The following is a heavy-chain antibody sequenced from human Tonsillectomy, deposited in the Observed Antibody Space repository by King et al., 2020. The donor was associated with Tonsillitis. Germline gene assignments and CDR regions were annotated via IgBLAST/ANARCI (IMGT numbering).Heavy chain of an antibody. CDR1: GGSISSSDPH. CDR3: ARYVSGRFDY. Sequence: QLQESGPGVVKPSETLSLTCTVSGGSISSSDPHWAWIRQPPGKGLEWIGYMYYSGTSFYNPSLKSRITISGGTSENRFSLKLSSVTASDTAVYFCARYVSGRFDYWGQGALVTVSS. D-gene: IGHD1-26*01. J-gene: IGHJ4*02. V-gene: IGHV4-39*01. CDR2: MYYSGTS.